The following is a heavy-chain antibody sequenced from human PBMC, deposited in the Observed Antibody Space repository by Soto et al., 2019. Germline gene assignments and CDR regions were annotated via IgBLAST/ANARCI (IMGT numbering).Heavy chain of an antibody. D-gene: IGHD3-22*01. CDR2: IYYTGNN. CDR1: GDSISSPRYY. J-gene: IGHJ4*02. V-gene: IGHV4-30-4*01. CDR3: AREPKQNYDSSPWNGGFDS. Sequence: PSETLSLTCTVSGDSISSPRYYWTWIRHPPGKGLEWVGYIYYTGNNFYNPALKSRVAMSVDPSTNQFSLKLASVTDADTAVYFCAREPKQNYDSSPWNGGFDSWGPGTLVTVSS.